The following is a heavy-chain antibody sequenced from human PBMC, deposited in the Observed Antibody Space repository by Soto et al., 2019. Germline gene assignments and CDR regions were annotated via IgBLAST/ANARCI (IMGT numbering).Heavy chain of an antibody. CDR1: GFSFSTYG. Sequence: QVQLVESGGGVVQPGRSLRLSCAASGFSFSTYGMHWVRQAPGKGLEWVAIISYDGSKTNYADSVKGRFTISRDNSKNTLYLQMNSLRPEDTAVYYCAKDRQGYCISTSCYYFHWGQGTRSTSPQ. J-gene: IGHJ1*01. CDR3: AKDRQGYCISTSCYYFH. CDR2: ISYDGSKT. D-gene: IGHD2-2*01. V-gene: IGHV3-30*18.